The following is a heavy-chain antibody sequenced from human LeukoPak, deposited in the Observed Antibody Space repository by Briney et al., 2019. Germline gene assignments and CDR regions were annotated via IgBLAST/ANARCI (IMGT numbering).Heavy chain of an antibody. Sequence: SETLSLTCSVSGPSISNTIYYWGWVRQPPGKGLDWIGSTHYSGSTYYNPSLMSRVTISTDTSKNQFSLKLSSVTAADTAVYYCAREMYDSGGYRVSYFDYWGQGTLVTVSS. V-gene: IGHV4-39*07. J-gene: IGHJ4*02. CDR1: GPSISNTIYY. D-gene: IGHD3-22*01. CDR2: THYSGST. CDR3: AREMYDSGGYRVSYFDY.